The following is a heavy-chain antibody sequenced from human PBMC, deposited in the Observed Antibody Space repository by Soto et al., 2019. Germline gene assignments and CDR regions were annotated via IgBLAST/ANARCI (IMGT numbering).Heavy chain of an antibody. CDR3: AKEKDRIFDY. CDR2: ITWDGGST. CDR1: GFTFDDHS. J-gene: IGHJ4*02. D-gene: IGHD3-10*01. Sequence: GGSLRLSCAGCGFTFDDHSMHWVRQIPGKGLEWVSLITWDGGSTFYADSVKGRFTISRDNSKNSLYLQMNSLRTEDSALYYCAKEKDRIFDYWGQGTLVTSPQ. V-gene: IGHV3-43*01.